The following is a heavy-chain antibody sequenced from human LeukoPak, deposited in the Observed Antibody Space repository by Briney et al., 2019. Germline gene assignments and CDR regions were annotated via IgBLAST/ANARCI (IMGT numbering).Heavy chain of an antibody. CDR3: ARVYDSSGYPFDY. D-gene: IGHD3-22*01. CDR2: IYSSGST. Sequence: SETLSLTCTVSGGSISSETYYWTWVRQPAGKGLEWIGRIYSSGSTSYNPSLKSRVTISVDTSKNQFSLELNSVTAADTAVYYCARVYDSSGYPFDYWGQGTLVTVSS. V-gene: IGHV4-61*02. J-gene: IGHJ4*02. CDR1: GGSISSETYY.